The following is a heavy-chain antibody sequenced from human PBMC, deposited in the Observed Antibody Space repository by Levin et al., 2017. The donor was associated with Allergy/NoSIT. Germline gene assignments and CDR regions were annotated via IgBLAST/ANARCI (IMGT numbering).Heavy chain of an antibody. Sequence: GASVKVSCKASGYTFTGYYMHWVRQAPGQGLEWMGWINPNSGGTNYAQKFQGRVTMTRDTSISTAYMELSRLRSDDTAVYYCAREEYCSSTSCLGDYWGQGTLVTVSS. V-gene: IGHV1-2*02. CDR3: AREEYCSSTSCLGDY. CDR1: GYTFTGYY. J-gene: IGHJ4*02. D-gene: IGHD2-2*01. CDR2: INPNSGGT.